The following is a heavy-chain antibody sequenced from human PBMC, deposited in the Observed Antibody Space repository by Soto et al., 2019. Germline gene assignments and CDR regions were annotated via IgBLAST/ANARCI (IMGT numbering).Heavy chain of an antibody. V-gene: IGHV4-61*03. CDR1: GGSVSSGSYY. CDR3: ASRQNGEYRNSDFFDS. J-gene: IGHJ4*02. D-gene: IGHD3-10*01. CDR2: IYYSGNI. Sequence: QVQLQESGPGLVKPSETLSLTCTVSGGSVSSGSYYWSWIRQPPGKGLEWIGYIYYSGNIYYNPSLRSRVTLSVDTSKNRFSLRLTSVTAADTAIYYCASRQNGEYRNSDFFDSWGQGTLVTVSS.